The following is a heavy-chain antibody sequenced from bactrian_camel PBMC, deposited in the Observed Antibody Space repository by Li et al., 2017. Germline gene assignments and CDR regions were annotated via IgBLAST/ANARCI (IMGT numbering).Heavy chain of an antibody. V-gene: IGHV3S53*01. CDR3: AASIIVLQPASRLRRRPYNH. Sequence: QLVESGGGSVQPGGSLTLSCTASGFTFSDSGMAWFRQVPGKEREGVATIHKDSMTSYGNSVTGRFSISRDNAKNTLYLQMDSLQPEDTAVYYCAASIIVLQPASRLRRRPYNHWGQGTQVTVS. CDR2: IHKDSMT. D-gene: IGHD2*01. J-gene: IGHJ4*01. CDR1: GFTFSDSG.